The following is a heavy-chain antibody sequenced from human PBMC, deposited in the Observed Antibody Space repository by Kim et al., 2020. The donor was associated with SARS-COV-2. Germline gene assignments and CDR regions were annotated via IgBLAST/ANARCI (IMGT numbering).Heavy chain of an antibody. D-gene: IGHD2-2*01. J-gene: IGHJ4*02. Sequence: SGFTFNSCAMSWVRQAPGKGLEWVSSIGGSGGDTHYTDSVKGRFTISRDNSKNTLYLQMNSLRAEDTAVYYCAKVSTSWSPFDYWGQGTLAT. CDR2: IGGSGGDT. CDR1: GFTFNSCA. V-gene: IGHV3-23*01. CDR3: AKVSTSWSPFDY.